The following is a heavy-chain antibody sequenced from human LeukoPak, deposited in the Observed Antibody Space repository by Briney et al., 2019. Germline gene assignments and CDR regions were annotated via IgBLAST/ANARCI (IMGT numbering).Heavy chain of an antibody. CDR1: GFTFSDYY. CDR3: ARRLKRYYGSGSYYNPLDY. J-gene: IGHJ4*02. D-gene: IGHD3-10*01. V-gene: IGHV3-11*01. Sequence: PGGSLRLSCAASGFTFSDYYMSWIRQASGKGLEWVSYISSSGSTIYYADSVKGRFTISRDNAKNSLYLQMNSLRAEDTAVYYCARRLKRYYGSGSYYNPLDYWGQGTLVTVSS. CDR2: ISSSGSTI.